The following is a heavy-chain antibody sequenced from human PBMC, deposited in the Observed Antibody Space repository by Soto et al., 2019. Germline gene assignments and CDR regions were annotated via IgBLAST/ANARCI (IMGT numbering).Heavy chain of an antibody. J-gene: IGHJ6*03. D-gene: IGHD1-20*01. CDR1: GGSISSSSYY. V-gene: IGHV4-39*01. CDR3: ARHGPYTYYFYMDV. CDR2: FYYSGST. Sequence: QLQLQESGPGLVKPSETLSLTCTVSGGSISSSSYYWGWIRQPPGKGLDWIGSFYYSGSTNYNPSLKRRVTISVDTSKNQFSLRLSSVTAADTAVYYCARHGPYTYYFYMDVWGKGTTVTVSS.